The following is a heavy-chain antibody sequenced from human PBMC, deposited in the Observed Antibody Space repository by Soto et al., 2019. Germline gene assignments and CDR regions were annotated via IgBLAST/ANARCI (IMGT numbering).Heavy chain of an antibody. V-gene: IGHV4-31*03. J-gene: IGHJ4*02. CDR3: ARVTPPRGYGDVDY. D-gene: IGHD6-13*01. Sequence: QVQLQESGPGLVKPSQTLSLTCTVSGGSISSGGYYWSWIRQHPGKGLEWIGYIYYSGSTYYNPSLKSRVTISVDTSKNQFSLKLSSVTAADTAVYYCARVTPPRGYGDVDYWGQGTLVTVSS. CDR2: IYYSGST. CDR1: GGSISSGGYY.